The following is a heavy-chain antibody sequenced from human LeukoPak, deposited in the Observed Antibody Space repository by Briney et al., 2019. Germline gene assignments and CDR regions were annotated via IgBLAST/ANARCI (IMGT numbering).Heavy chain of an antibody. CDR1: GLTVSSSY. J-gene: IGHJ4*02. CDR2: IWYDGSNK. CDR3: ARRYSYGYDY. V-gene: IGHV3-33*08. Sequence: PGGSLRLSCAASGLTVSSSYMSWVRQAPGKGLEWVAVIWYDGSNKYYADSVKGRFTISRDNSKNTLYLQMNSLRAEDTAVYHCARRYSYGYDYWGQGTLVTVSS. D-gene: IGHD5-18*01.